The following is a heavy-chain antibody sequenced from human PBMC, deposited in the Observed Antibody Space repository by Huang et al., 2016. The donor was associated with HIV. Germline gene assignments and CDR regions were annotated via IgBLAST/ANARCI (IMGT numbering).Heavy chain of an antibody. J-gene: IGHJ4*02. V-gene: IGHV3-21*02. CDR3: ARDHPLGGFDY. CDR2: ISSSGTYI. CDR1: GFTFSNFG. Sequence: EVQMVESGGGLVKPGRSLRLSCAASGFTFSNFGMSWVRQAPGKGLECVSSISSSGTYIYYADSVKGRFTISRDDAKTSLFLQMNSLRVEDTAIYYCARDHPLGGFDYWGQGALVTVSS. D-gene: IGHD3-16*01.